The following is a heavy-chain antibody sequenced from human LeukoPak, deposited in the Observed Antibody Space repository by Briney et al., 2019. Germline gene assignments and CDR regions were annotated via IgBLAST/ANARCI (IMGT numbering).Heavy chain of an antibody. V-gene: IGHV4-39*01. D-gene: IGHD3-10*01. CDR2: IYYSGST. CDR3: ARHLPAIYGSGSYPGYYLDY. Sequence: SETLSLTCTVSGGSISSSSYYWGWIRQPPGKGLEWIGSIYYSGSTYYNPSLKSRVTISVDTSKNQFSLKLSSVTAADTAVYYCARHLPAIYGSGSYPGYYLDYWGQGTLVTVSS. CDR1: GGSISSSSYY. J-gene: IGHJ4*02.